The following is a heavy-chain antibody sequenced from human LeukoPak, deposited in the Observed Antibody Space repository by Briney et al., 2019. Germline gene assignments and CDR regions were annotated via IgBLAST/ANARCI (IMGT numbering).Heavy chain of an antibody. D-gene: IGHD3-22*01. CDR2: IYSGGST. CDR3: ARDHYDSSGSHDY. J-gene: IGHJ4*02. V-gene: IGHV3-53*01. CDR1: GFTVSSNY. Sequence: GGSLRLSCVASGFTVSSNYMSWVRQAPGKGLEWVSVIYSGGSTYYADSVKGRFTISRDNSKNTLYLQMNSLRAEDTAVYYCARDHYDSSGSHDYWGQGTLVTVSS.